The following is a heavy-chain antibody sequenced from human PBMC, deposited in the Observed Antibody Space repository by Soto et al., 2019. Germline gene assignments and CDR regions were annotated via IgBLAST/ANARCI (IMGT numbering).Heavy chain of an antibody. CDR2: INAGNGNT. V-gene: IGHV1-3*01. Sequence: GASVKVSCKACGCTFTRYAMHWVRQAPGQRLEWMGWINAGNGNTKYSQKFQGRVTITRDTSASTAYMELSSLRSEDTAVYYCASQGGHRLLPRYYYYGMDVWGQGTTVTVSS. CDR3: ASQGGHRLLPRYYYYGMDV. CDR1: GCTFTRYA. D-gene: IGHD2-15*01. J-gene: IGHJ6*02.